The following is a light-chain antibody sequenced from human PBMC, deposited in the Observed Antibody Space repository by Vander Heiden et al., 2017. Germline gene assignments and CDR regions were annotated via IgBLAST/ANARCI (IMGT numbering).Light chain of an antibody. J-gene: IGLJ2*01. V-gene: IGLV1-51*01. CDR1: SSNVAENF. Sequence: QSLLTQPPSVSAAPGQRVTISCSGSSSNVAENFVSRYQQLPGTAPKLLIYDTQKLPSGIPDRFSGSKSGTSATLDITGLQTGDEADYYCATWDIGLSAVVFGGGTKVTVL. CDR2: DTQ. CDR3: ATWDIGLSAVV.